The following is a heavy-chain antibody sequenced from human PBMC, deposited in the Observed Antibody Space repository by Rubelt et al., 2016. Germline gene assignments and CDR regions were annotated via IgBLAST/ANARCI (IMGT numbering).Heavy chain of an antibody. CDR2: ISSMSSSI. CDR1: GFTFSSYS. CDR3: AKDQG. Sequence: VQLVESGGGVVQPGGSLRLSCAASGFTFSSYSMNWVRQAPGKGLEWVSYISSMSSSIYYADSVKGRFTISRDNAKNSLYLQMNSLRAEDTALYYCAKDQGWGQGTLVTVSS. V-gene: IGHV3-48*04. J-gene: IGHJ4*02.